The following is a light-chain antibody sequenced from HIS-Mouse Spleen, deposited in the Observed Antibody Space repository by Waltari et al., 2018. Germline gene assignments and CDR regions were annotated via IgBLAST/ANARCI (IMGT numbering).Light chain of an antibody. J-gene: IGLJ3*02. V-gene: IGLV2-14*01. Sequence: QSALTQPASVSGSPGQSITISCTGTSSDVGGYNYVSWYQQHPGNAPNLMIYEVSNRPSGVSNRFSGSKAGNTASLTISGLQAEDEADYYCSSYTSSSTLNWVFGGGTKLTVL. CDR1: SSDVGGYNY. CDR3: SSYTSSSTLNWV. CDR2: EVS.